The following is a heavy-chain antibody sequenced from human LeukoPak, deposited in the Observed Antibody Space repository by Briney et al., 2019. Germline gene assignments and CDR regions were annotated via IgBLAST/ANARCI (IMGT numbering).Heavy chain of an antibody. V-gene: IGHV1-69*13. J-gene: IGHJ5*02. CDR2: IIPIFGTA. D-gene: IGHD1-14*01. CDR1: GGTFSSYA. Sequence: ASVKVSCKASGGTFSSYAISWVRQAPGQGLEWMGGIIPIFGTANYAQKFQGRVTITADESTSTAYMELSSVRSEDTAVYYCASGGEGRNYNWFDPWGQGTLVTVSS. CDR3: ASGGEGRNYNWFDP.